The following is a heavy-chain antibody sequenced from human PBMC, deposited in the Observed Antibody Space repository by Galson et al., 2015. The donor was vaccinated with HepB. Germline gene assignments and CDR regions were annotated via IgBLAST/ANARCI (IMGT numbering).Heavy chain of an antibody. CDR3: ARYAGYCSSTSCYTLDAFDI. J-gene: IGHJ3*02. D-gene: IGHD2-2*02. Sequence: SVKVSCKASGYTFTSYGISWVRQAPGQGLEWMGWISAYNGNTNYAQKLQGRVTMTTDTSTSTAYMELRSLRSDDTAVYYCARYAGYCSSTSCYTLDAFDIWGQGTMVTVSS. CDR2: ISAYNGNT. V-gene: IGHV1-18*01. CDR1: GYTFTSYG.